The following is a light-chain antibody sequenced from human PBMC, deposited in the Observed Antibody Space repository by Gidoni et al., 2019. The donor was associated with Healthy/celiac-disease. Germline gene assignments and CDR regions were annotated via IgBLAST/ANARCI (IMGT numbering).Light chain of an antibody. CDR3: QQSYSTPFT. V-gene: IGKV1-39*01. J-gene: IGKJ3*01. CDR1: QSLSSY. Sequence: IQVTQSPSSLSASVGSRLTIPCRASQSLSSYLNWYQQKPGKAPKLLIYAASSLQSGVPSRFSGSGSGTDFTLTISSLQPEDVATYYCQQSYSTPFTFGPGTKVDIK. CDR2: AAS.